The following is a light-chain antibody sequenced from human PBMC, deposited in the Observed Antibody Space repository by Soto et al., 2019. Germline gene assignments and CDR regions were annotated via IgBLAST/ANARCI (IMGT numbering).Light chain of an antibody. CDR2: GAS. J-gene: IGKJ1*01. V-gene: IGKV3-20*01. CDR3: QQYGSSRT. Sequence: EIVLTQSPCTLSLSPGERATLSCRASQSVSSSYLAWYQQKPGQAPRLLIHGASSRATDIPDRFSGSGSGTDFTLTISTLEPEDFALYYCQQYGSSRTLGQGTKVDIK. CDR1: QSVSSSY.